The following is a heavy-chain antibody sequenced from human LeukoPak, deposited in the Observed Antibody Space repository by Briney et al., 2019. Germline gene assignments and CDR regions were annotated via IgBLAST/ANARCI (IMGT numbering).Heavy chain of an antibody. J-gene: IGHJ4*02. D-gene: IGHD1/OR15-1a*01. CDR3: ARHSYKWNTGY. Sequence: SETLSLTCTVSGGSISSSSYYWGWIRQPPGKGLEWIGSIYYSGSTYYSPSLNGRVTMSIDTSKNQFSLKLTSVTAADTAVYYCARHSYKWNTGYWGQGTLVTVSS. V-gene: IGHV4-39*01. CDR2: IYYSGST. CDR1: GGSISSSSYY.